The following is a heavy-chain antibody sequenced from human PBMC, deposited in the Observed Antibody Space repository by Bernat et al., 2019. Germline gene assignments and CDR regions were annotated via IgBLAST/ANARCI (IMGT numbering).Heavy chain of an antibody. CDR2: VYSSGST. D-gene: IGHD3-22*01. J-gene: IGHJ3*02. CDR3: ATPWRATYFYGSSSYYGWDAFDT. V-gene: IGHV4-39*01. CDR1: AGSISSNNYF. Sequence: QLQLQESGPGLVKPSETLSLTCTVSAGSISSNNYFWGWIREPPGKGLEWIGSVYSSGSTYYNPSFKGRVTISVDTSKNQFSLKLTSVTAADTAVYYCATPWRATYFYGSSSYYGWDAFDTWGQGTMVTVSS.